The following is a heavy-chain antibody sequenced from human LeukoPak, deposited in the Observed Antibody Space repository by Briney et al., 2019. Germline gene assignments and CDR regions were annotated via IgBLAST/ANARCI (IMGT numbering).Heavy chain of an antibody. D-gene: IGHD2-15*01. J-gene: IGHJ4*02. V-gene: IGHV3-23*01. CDR1: GFTFSSYA. CDR3: AIVVVAATEDFDY. Sequence: QTGGSVRLSCAASGFTFSSYAMSWVRQAPGKGLEWVSAISGSGGSTYYADSVKGRFTISRDNSKNTLYLQMNSLRAEDTAVYYCAIVVVAATEDFDYWGQGTLVTVSS. CDR2: ISGSGGST.